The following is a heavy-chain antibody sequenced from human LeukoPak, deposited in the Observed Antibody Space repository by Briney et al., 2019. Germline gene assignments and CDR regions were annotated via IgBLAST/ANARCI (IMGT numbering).Heavy chain of an antibody. Sequence: GSLRLSCGASGFTFSNYGMLWVRQAPGKGLEWLGFIRSKAYGGTTEYAAPVQGRFTISRDESKKIAYLNMNSLQTDDTAVYHCTVQVVPSDNWFDPWGRGTQATVSS. V-gene: IGHV3-49*04. CDR1: GFTFSNYG. CDR2: IRSKAYGGTT. CDR3: TVQVVPSDNWFDP. D-gene: IGHD2-8*02. J-gene: IGHJ5*02.